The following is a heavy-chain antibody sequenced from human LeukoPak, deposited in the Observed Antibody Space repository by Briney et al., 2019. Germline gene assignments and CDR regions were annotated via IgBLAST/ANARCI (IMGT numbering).Heavy chain of an antibody. CDR1: GGSISSGAYS. Sequence: SSETLSLTCGVSGGSISSGAYSWSWIRQPPGKGLEWIGYIYDSGSTYYNPSLKSRVTISVDRSKNQFSLKLSSVTAADTAVYYCASADSSGYHRFLYYPTHWGQGTLVTVSS. V-gene: IGHV4-30-2*01. J-gene: IGHJ4*02. CDR3: ASADSSGYHRFLYYPTH. CDR2: IYDSGST. D-gene: IGHD3-22*01.